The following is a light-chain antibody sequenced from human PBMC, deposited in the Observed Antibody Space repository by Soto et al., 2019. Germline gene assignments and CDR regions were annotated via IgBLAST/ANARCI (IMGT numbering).Light chain of an antibody. Sequence: DIQMTQSPSTLSGSVGDRVTITCRASQTISSWLAWYQQKPGKAPKLLIYKASTLKSGVPSRFSDSGSGTEFTLTISSLQPDDFATYYCQHYNSYSEAFCQGTKVELK. J-gene: IGKJ1*01. CDR2: KAS. CDR3: QHYNSYSEA. CDR1: QTISSW. V-gene: IGKV1-5*03.